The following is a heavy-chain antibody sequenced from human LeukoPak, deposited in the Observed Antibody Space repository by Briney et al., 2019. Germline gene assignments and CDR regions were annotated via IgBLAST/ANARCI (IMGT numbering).Heavy chain of an antibody. Sequence: GASVKVSCKASGYTFTSYGISWVRQAPGQGLEWMGWISAYNGNTNYAQKLQGRVTMTTDTSTSTAYMELRSLRSDDTAAYYCARDHYYGGNRNDFDYWGQGTLVTVSS. V-gene: IGHV1-18*01. CDR2: ISAYNGNT. CDR1: GYTFTSYG. CDR3: ARDHYYGGNRNDFDY. D-gene: IGHD4-23*01. J-gene: IGHJ4*02.